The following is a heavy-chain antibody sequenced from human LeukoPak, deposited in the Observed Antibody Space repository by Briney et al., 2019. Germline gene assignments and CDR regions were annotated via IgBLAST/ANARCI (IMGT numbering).Heavy chain of an antibody. CDR1: GFTSSSYW. V-gene: IGHV3-7*03. J-gene: IGHJ4*02. D-gene: IGHD6-13*01. CDR2: IKKDGSEK. CDR3: ARGLYSSTTYYFDY. Sequence: GGSLRLSCAASGFTSSSYWMSWVRQAPGKELEWVANIKKDGSEKYYVDSVKGRFTISRDNAKNSLYLQMNSLRAEDTAVYYCARGLYSSTTYYFDYWGQGTLVTVSS.